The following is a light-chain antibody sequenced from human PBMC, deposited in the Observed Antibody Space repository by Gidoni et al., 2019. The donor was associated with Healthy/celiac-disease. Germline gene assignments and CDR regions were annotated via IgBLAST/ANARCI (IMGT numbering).Light chain of an antibody. Sequence: DIVMTQSPDSLDVSLGERATINCKSSQSVLYSSNNKNYLAGYQQKPGQPPKLLIYWASTRESRSPDRFSGSGSGTDFTLTISSLQAEDVAVYYCQQYWAFGQGTKVEIK. CDR3: QQYWA. V-gene: IGKV4-1*01. J-gene: IGKJ1*01. CDR1: QSVLYSSNNKNY. CDR2: WAS.